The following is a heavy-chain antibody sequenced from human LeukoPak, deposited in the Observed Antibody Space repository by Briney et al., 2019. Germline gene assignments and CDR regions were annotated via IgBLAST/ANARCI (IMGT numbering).Heavy chain of an antibody. V-gene: IGHV3-74*01. CDR1: GFPFDMYW. D-gene: IGHD3-22*01. Sequence: GGSLRLSCAVSGFPFDMYWMHWVRQPPGGELVLVSRIDTGGSNAYYAESMKGRFTTSRVNAKNTLYLEMNSLRPGDTAVYYCARSSGSYDSGGYTDFWGQGTLVTVSS. CDR3: ARSSGSYDSGGYTDF. CDR2: IDTGGSNA. J-gene: IGHJ4*02.